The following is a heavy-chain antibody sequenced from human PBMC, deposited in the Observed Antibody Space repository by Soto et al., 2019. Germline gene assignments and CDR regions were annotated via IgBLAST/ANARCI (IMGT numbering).Heavy chain of an antibody. CDR2: ISGSGGST. V-gene: IGHV3-23*01. CDR3: VKEYCTGGACFDAFDL. Sequence: PGGSLRLSCAASGFTFSSYAMSWVRQAPGKGLEWVSGISGSGGSTYYADSVKGRFTISRDNSKNTLYLQMNSLRVEDTAVYFCVKEYCTGGACFDAFDLWGQGTLVTVSS. CDR1: GFTFSSYA. D-gene: IGHD2-8*02. J-gene: IGHJ3*01.